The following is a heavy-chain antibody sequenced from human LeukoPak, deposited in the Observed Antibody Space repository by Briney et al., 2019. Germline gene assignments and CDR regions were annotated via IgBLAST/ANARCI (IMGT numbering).Heavy chain of an antibody. D-gene: IGHD4-17*01. V-gene: IGHV3-66*03. J-gene: IGHJ6*04. CDR1: GFTVSSNY. CDR3: ARDTDYSGMDV. Sequence: GGSLRLSCAASGFTVSSNYMSWVRQAPGTGVKWVSLIYSGGYSGVNTYYADSVKGRFTVSRDNSKNTLYLQMNSLRAEDTVVYYCARDTDYSGMDVWGKGTTVTVSS. CDR2: IYSGGYSGVNT.